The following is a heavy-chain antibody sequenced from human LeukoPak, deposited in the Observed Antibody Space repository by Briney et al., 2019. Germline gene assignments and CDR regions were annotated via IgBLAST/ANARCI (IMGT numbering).Heavy chain of an antibody. J-gene: IGHJ6*03. Sequence: GGSLRLSCAASGFTFSSYSMNWVRQAPGKGLEWVSVIYSGGSTYYADSVKGRFTISRDNSKNTLYLQMNSLRAEDTAVYYCARTLPGLRWDMDVWGKGTTVTVSS. CDR3: ARTLPGLRWDMDV. CDR1: GFTFSSYS. CDR2: IYSGGST. D-gene: IGHD4-23*01. V-gene: IGHV3-53*01.